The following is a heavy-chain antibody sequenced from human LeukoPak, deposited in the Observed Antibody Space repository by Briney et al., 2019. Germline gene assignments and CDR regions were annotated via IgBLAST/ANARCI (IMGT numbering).Heavy chain of an antibody. J-gene: IGHJ4*02. CDR2: ISGGGGST. Sequence: PGGSLRLSCTASGFTFTYYGMNWVRQAPGKGLEWVSVISGGGGSTYYADSVMGRFTISRDNSKDTLYLHMNSLRAEDTAVYYCAKDGGSLGEVRDWGQGTLVTVSS. CDR3: AKDGGSLGEVRD. V-gene: IGHV3-23*01. CDR1: GFTFTYYG. D-gene: IGHD3-16*01.